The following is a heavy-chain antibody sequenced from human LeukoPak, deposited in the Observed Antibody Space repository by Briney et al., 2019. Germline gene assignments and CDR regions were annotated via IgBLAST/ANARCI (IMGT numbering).Heavy chain of an antibody. CDR2: INPNSGGT. V-gene: IGHV1-2*02. CDR1: GYTFTGYY. J-gene: IGHJ4*02. CDR3: ARDYGSEGSYFDY. Sequence: ASVKVSCKASGYTFTGYYMHWVRQAPGQGLEWMGWINPNSGGTNYAQKFQGRVTTTRDTSISTAYMELTRLRSDDTAFYYCARDYGSEGSYFDYWGQGTLVAVSS. D-gene: IGHD3-10*01.